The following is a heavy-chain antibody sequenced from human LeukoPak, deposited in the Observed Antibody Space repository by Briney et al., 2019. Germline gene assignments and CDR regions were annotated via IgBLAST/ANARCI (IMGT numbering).Heavy chain of an antibody. V-gene: IGHV3-23*01. D-gene: IGHD3-3*01. CDR1: GFTFSTYA. J-gene: IGHJ4*02. Sequence: GGSLRFSCAASGFTFSTYAMNWVRQAPGRGLEWLSGILGNGRTTYYADSVRGRFTISRDNSKNTLYLQMDSLRVEDTAVYYCAKDLRPDGMYDVDHWGQGTLVTVSS. CDR2: ILGNGRTT. CDR3: AKDLRPDGMYDVDH.